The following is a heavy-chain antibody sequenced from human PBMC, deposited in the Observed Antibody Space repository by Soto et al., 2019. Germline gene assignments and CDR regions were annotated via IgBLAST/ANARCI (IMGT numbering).Heavy chain of an antibody. D-gene: IGHD1-26*01. V-gene: IGHV1-69*13. CDR1: GGTFSSYA. Sequence: GALVKVSCKASGGTFSSYAIGWVRQAPGQGLEWMGGIIPIFGTANYAQKFQGRVTITADESTSTAYMELSSLRSEDTAVYYCARAEWELLHFHYWGQGTLVTVSS. CDR3: ARAEWELLHFHY. CDR2: IIPIFGTA. J-gene: IGHJ4*02.